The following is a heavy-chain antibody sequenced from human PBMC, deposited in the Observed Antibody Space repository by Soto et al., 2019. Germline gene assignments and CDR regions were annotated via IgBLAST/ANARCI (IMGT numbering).Heavy chain of an antibody. D-gene: IGHD3-3*01. CDR3: ARGVYDFWSNYANWFDP. V-gene: IGHV1-46*01. Sequence: GASVKVSCKASGYTFTSYGISWVRQAPGQGLEWMGIINPSGGSTSYAQKFQGGVTMTRDTSTSTVYMEVSSLRSEDTAVYYCARGVYDFWSNYANWFDPWGQGTLVTVSS. CDR1: GYTFTSYG. J-gene: IGHJ5*02. CDR2: INPSGGST.